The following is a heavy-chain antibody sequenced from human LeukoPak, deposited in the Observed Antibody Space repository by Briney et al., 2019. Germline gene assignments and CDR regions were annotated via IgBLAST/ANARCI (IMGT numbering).Heavy chain of an antibody. CDR2: ISSSGSTI. J-gene: IGHJ5*02. CDR1: GFTFSDYY. CDR3: AKQGADWPAPLNWFDP. D-gene: IGHD3-9*01. V-gene: IGHV3-11*04. Sequence: GGSLRLSCAASGFTFSDYYMSWIRQAPGKGLEWVSYISSSGSTIYYADSVKGRFTISRDNAKNSLYLQMNSLRAEDTAVYYCAKQGADWPAPLNWFDPWGQGTLVTVSS.